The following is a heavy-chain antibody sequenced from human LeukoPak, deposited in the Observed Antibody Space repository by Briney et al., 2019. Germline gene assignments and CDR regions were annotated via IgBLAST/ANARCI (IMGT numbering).Heavy chain of an antibody. J-gene: IGHJ4*02. CDR3: AGESLPPAAGFDY. Sequence: GGSLRLSCAASGFSVSSNYMSWIRQAPGKGLEWVSVIYSGGSTYYADSVKGRFTISRDNSKNTLYLQMGSLRADDTAVYYCAGESLPPAAGFDYWGQGTLVTVSS. CDR1: GFSVSSNY. CDR2: IYSGGST. V-gene: IGHV3-66*01. D-gene: IGHD6-13*01.